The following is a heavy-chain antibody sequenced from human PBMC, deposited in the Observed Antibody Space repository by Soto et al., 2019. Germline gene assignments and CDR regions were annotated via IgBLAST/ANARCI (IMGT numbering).Heavy chain of an antibody. V-gene: IGHV3-30-3*01. CDR3: ARDLEVGY. CDR1: GFTFSSYA. CDR2: ISYDGSNK. D-gene: IGHD1-1*01. Sequence: GASLRLSWAASGFTFSSYAMHWVRQAPGKGLEWVAVISYDGSNKYYADSVKGRFTISRDNSKNTLYLQMNSLRAEDTAVYYCARDLEVGYWGQGTLVTVSS. J-gene: IGHJ4*02.